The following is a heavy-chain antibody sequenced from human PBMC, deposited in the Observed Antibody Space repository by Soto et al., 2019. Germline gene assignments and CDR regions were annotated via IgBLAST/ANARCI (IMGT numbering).Heavy chain of an antibody. CDR3: ARVMTTFGVVSKGPDH. D-gene: IGHD3-3*01. V-gene: IGHV1-18*04. Sequence: QVQLAQSGAEVKKPGASVKVSCKASGYPFTTYGISWVRQAPGQGLEWMGWISTYNGDTEYPQSLQGRDSMTRDTSAATAYMELRSLRSDDTAVYYCARVMTTFGVVSKGPDHWGQGTLVTVSS. CDR2: ISTYNGDT. CDR1: GYPFTTYG. J-gene: IGHJ4*02.